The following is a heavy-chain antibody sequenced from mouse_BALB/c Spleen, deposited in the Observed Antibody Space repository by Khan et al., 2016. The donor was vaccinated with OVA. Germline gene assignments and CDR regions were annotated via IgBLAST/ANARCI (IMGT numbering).Heavy chain of an antibody. CDR1: GYSFTGYV. Sequence: VQLQQPGPELVKPGASVKISCKAPGYSFTGYVMNWVMQSHGQGLEWMGRTNPYTGDTFYNQTFKGKATLTVDKSSSTAYMELRSLASEDSAVSCCARSPYYGNCFDYWGQGTTFTVSS. CDR3: ARSPYYGNCFDY. D-gene: IGHD2-10*01. J-gene: IGHJ2*01. V-gene: IGHV1-20*02. CDR2: TNPYTGDT.